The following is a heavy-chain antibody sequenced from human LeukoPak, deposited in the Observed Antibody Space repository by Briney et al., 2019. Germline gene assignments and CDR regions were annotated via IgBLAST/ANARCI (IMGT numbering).Heavy chain of an antibody. CDR1: GFTFSSYG. J-gene: IGHJ6*03. CDR2: IKSKTDGGTT. V-gene: IGHV3-15*01. D-gene: IGHD3-9*01. CDR3: TTDAFTIFGLEYYYYYMDV. Sequence: PGGSLRLSCAASGFTFSSYGMSWVRQAPGKGLEWVGRIKSKTDGGTTDYAAPVKGRFTISRDDSKNTLYLQMNSLKTEDTAVYYCTTDAFTIFGLEYYYYYMDVWGKGTTVTVSS.